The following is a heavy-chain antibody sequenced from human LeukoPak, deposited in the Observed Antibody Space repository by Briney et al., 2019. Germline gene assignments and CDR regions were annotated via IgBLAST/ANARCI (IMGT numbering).Heavy chain of an antibody. J-gene: IGHJ6*02. V-gene: IGHV1-24*01. CDR3: ATDSAGSLNTLHSSCYYYGMDV. D-gene: IGHD2-2*01. CDR2: FDPEDGET. Sequence: GASVKVSCKVSGYTLTELSMHWVRQAPGKGLEWLGGFDPEDGETIYAQKFQGRVTMTEDTSTDTAYMELSSLRSEDTAVYYCATDSAGSLNTLHSSCYYYGMDVWGQGTTVTVSS. CDR1: GYTLTELS.